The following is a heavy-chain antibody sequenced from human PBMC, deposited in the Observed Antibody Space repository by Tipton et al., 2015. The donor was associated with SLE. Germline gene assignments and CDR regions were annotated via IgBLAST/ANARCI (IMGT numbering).Heavy chain of an antibody. J-gene: IGHJ4*02. CDR3: AGDLRVGSTSDY. D-gene: IGHD1-26*01. V-gene: IGHV3-23*01. CDR1: GFTFSSYA. Sequence: SLRLSCAASGFTFSSYAMSWVRQAPGKGLEWVSAIRGDGSATFYADSVKGRFTISRDNSKDTLYLQMNSLRAEDTAVYYCAGDLRVGSTSDYWGPGTLVTVSS. CDR2: IRGDGSAT.